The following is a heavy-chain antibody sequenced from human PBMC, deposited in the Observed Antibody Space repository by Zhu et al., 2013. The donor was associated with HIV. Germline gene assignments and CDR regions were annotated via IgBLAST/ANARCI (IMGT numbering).Heavy chain of an antibody. CDR1: GYNFNNYF. CDR3: ARALTRTNFYESREGCLLIW. V-gene: IGHV1-2*02. D-gene: IGHD3-22*01. J-gene: IGHJ4*02. CDR2: INPITWNT. Sequence: QLLQSGAEVKRPGASVTVSCTASGYNFNNYFINWIRQAPGQGPEWLGWINPITWNTSYGPKFHGRVALTRVTSSNTIYLYLSNLQSDDTAVYFCARALTRTNFYESREGCLLIWWGQGT.